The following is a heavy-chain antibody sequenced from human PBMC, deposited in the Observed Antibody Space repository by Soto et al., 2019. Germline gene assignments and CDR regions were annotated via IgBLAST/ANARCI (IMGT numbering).Heavy chain of an antibody. CDR2: INAGNGNT. Sequence: QFQLVQSGAEEKKPGASVKVSCKASGYTFTGYAMHWVRQAPGQRLAWMGWINAGNGNTKYSQKFQGRVTITRDTSASTAYMELSSLRSEDTAVYYCASAVAVAADFDYWGQGTLVTVSS. V-gene: IGHV1-3*05. J-gene: IGHJ4*02. D-gene: IGHD6-19*01. CDR3: ASAVAVAADFDY. CDR1: GYTFTGYA.